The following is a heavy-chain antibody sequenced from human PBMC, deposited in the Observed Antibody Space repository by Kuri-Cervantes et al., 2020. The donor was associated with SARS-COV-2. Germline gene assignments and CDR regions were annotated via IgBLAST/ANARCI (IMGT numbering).Heavy chain of an antibody. V-gene: IGHV3-21*01. CDR1: GFTFSSYA. CDR2: ISSSSSYI. D-gene: IGHD2-2*01. J-gene: IGHJ6*02. CDR3: ARDVNIVVVPAYYYGMDV. Sequence: ETLSLTCAASGFTFSSYAMNWVRQAPGKGLEWVSSISSSSSYIYYADSVKGRFTISRDNAKNSLYLQMNSLRAEDTAVYYCARDVNIVVVPAYYYGMDVWGQGTTVTVSS.